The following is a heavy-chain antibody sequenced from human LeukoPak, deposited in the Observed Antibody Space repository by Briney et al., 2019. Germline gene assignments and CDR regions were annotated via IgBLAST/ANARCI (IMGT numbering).Heavy chain of an antibody. V-gene: IGHV1-58*02. CDR1: GFTFTSSA. CDR3: AAPSYDFWSDYYYYGMDV. D-gene: IGHD3-3*01. Sequence: ASVKVSCKASGFTFTSSAMQWVRQARGQRLEWIGWIVVGSGNTNYAQKFQERVTITRDMSTSTAYMELSSLRSEDTAVYYCAAPSYDFWSDYYYYGMDVWGQGTTVTVSS. CDR2: IVVGSGNT. J-gene: IGHJ6*02.